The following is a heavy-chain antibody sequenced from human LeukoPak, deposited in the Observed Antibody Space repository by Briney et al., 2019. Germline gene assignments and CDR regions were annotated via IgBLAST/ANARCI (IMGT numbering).Heavy chain of an antibody. J-gene: IGHJ4*02. D-gene: IGHD1-7*01. CDR1: GFTFSSYA. Sequence: QAGGSLKLSCAASGFTFSSYAMSWVRQAPGKGLEWVSAISGSGGSTYYADSVKGRFTISRDNSKNTLYLQMNSLRAEDTAVYYCAKSMVLELPFYFNYWGQGTLVTVSS. CDR3: AKSMVLELPFYFNY. V-gene: IGHV3-23*01. CDR2: ISGSGGST.